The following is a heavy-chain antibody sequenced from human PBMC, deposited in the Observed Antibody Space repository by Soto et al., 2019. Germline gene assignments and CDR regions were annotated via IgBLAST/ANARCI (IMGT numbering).Heavy chain of an antibody. CDR1: GFTFSSYW. Sequence: LRLSCTASGFTFSSYWMTWVRRAPGKGLQWVANIFRDGSDKYYLDSVKGRFNISRDNXXXXLXLXIXSXXXXDTAVYYCARVRANDYEIDYWGQGTLVTVSS. V-gene: IGHV3-7*03. CDR2: IFRDGSDK. J-gene: IGHJ4*02. D-gene: IGHD4-17*01. CDR3: ARVRANDYEIDY.